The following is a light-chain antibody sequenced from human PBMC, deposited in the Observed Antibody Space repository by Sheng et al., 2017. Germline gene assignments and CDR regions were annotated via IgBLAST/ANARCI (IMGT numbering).Light chain of an antibody. CDR2: DAS. CDR3: QQYNNWWT. V-gene: IGKV3-15*01. Sequence: IVLTQSPATLSLSPGERATLSCRASENIRSYLAWYQQKPGQAPRLLVSDASSRATGIPARFSGSGSGTEFTLTISSLQSEDFAVYYCQQYNNWWTFGQGTKVEIK. CDR1: ENIRSY. J-gene: IGKJ1*01.